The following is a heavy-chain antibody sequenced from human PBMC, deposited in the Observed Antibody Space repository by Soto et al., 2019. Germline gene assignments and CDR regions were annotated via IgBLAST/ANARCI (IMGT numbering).Heavy chain of an antibody. CDR3: AGSLTVTLEAFDI. D-gene: IGHD5-18*01. CDR2: IHYSGST. V-gene: IGHV4-59*01. J-gene: IGHJ3*02. Sequence: SDTLSLTCTVSGGSISRDYWSWIRQPPGKGLEWIAYIHYSGSTNYNPSLKSRVTLSVDTSKNEFSLNLKSVTAADTAVYYCAGSLTVTLEAFDIWGQGTMVTVSS. CDR1: GGSISRDY.